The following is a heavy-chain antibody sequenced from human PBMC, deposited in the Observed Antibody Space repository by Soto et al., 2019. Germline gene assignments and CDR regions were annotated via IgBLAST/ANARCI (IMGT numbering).Heavy chain of an antibody. CDR2: ISGYNGNT. D-gene: IGHD6-19*01. J-gene: IGHJ6*01. Sequence: QVQLVQSGAEVKKPGASVTVSCKTSGYTFSNYGINWVRQAPGQGLEWMGWISGYNGNTNYAQTVQGRVTMTTDTSTGTVYIEARSLESDDTAIYYGSRFIMVGGWFDPNYYHGMDVWGQGTTVTVSS. V-gene: IGHV1-18*01. CDR1: GYTFSNYG. CDR3: SRFIMVGGWFDPNYYHGMDV.